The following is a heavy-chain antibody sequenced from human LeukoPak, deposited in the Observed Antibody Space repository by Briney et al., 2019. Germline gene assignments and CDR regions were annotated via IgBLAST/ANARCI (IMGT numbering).Heavy chain of an antibody. CDR1: GYTFTGYY. CDR2: INPNSGGT. V-gene: IGHV1-2*02. Sequence: ASVKVSCKASGYTFTGYYMHWVRQAPGQGLEWMGLINPNSGGTNFAQKFQGRVTMTRDTSISTAYMELSRLRSDDTAVYYCARRGRYCTNGVCSASQFDPWGQGTLVTVSS. D-gene: IGHD2-8*01. CDR3: ARRGRYCTNGVCSASQFDP. J-gene: IGHJ5*02.